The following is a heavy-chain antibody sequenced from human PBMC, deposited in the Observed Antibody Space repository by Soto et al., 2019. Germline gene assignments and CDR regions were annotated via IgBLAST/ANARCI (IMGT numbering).Heavy chain of an antibody. CDR1: GFAFNTHA. CDR3: VRGGGGGLFDP. Sequence: EVQLLESGGALVQPGGSLRLSCAASGFAFNTHALSWVRQAPGKGLKWVSSITNTGTTTYYADSVKGRFTISRDNSNNTLYLQMMSLTAEDTAIYYCVRGGGGGLFDPWGQGTMVTVSS. D-gene: IGHD2-15*01. V-gene: IGHV3-23*01. J-gene: IGHJ5*02. CDR2: ITNTGTTT.